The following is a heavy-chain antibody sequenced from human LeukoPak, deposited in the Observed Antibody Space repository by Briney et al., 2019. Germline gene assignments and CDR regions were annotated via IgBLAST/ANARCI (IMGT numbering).Heavy chain of an antibody. V-gene: IGHV4-59*08. CDR2: IYNSGST. J-gene: IGHJ5*02. Sequence: SETLSLTCTVSGGSISGYYWSWIRQPPGKGLEWIGYIYNSGSTNYNPSLKSRVTISVDTSKNQFSLKLSSVTAADTAVYYCARQSFYQLLYWFDPWGQGTLVTVSS. CDR1: GGSISGYY. D-gene: IGHD2-2*01. CDR3: ARQSFYQLLYWFDP.